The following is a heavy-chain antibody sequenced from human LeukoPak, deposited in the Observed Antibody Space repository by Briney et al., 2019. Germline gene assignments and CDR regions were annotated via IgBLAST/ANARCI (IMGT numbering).Heavy chain of an antibody. CDR3: AKVAEPGNQVRGYFVN. J-gene: IGHJ4*02. Sequence: GGSLRLSCAASGFTISNSAMSWVRQSPGKGRERVAGIGCCDTSTSYADSVKGRFTISRDISKNTLYLQMNSLRADDTALYYCAKVAEPGNQVRGYFVNWGQGTLVTVSS. V-gene: IGHV3-23*01. CDR2: IGCCDTST. CDR1: GFTISNSA. D-gene: IGHD3-10*01.